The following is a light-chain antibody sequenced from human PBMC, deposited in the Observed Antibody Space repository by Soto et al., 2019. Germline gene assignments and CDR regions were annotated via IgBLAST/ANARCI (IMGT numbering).Light chain of an antibody. J-gene: IGLJ1*01. Sequence: QSALAHPASVSGSPGQSITITCTVTSSDVGGYNYVSWYQQHPGKAPKLMIYEVSNRPSGVSNRFSGSKSGNTASLTISGLQAEDEADYYCSSYTSSSSYVFGTGTKATVL. CDR3: SSYTSSSSYV. CDR2: EVS. CDR1: SSDVGGYNY. V-gene: IGLV2-14*01.